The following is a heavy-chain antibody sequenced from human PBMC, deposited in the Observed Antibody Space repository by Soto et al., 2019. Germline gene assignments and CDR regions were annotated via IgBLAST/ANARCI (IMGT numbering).Heavy chain of an antibody. CDR3: AREYTAWPLDYGLDV. J-gene: IGHJ6*02. CDR1: GFTFSNYS. Sequence: GSLRLSCVGSGFTFSNYSINWVRQAPGKGLEWVSSISSRSDIYYADSVKGRFTISRDNAKNSVSLQMNSLRAEDTAVYYCAREYTAWPLDYGLDVWGQGTTVTVSS. D-gene: IGHD2-2*02. CDR2: ISSRSDI. V-gene: IGHV3-21*01.